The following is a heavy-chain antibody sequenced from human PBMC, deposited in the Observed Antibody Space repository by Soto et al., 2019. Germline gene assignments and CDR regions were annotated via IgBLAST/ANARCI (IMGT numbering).Heavy chain of an antibody. J-gene: IGHJ3*02. V-gene: IGHV1-69*02. D-gene: IGHD3-3*01. CDR3: ARPSIFGVVTDAFDI. CDR1: GGTFSSYT. Sequence: QVQLVQSGAEVKKPGSSVKVSCKASGGTFSSYTISWVRQAPGQGLEWMGRIIPIPGIANYAQKFQGRVTITADKSTSTAYMELSSLRSEDTAVYYCARPSIFGVVTDAFDIWGQGTMVTVSS. CDR2: IIPIPGIA.